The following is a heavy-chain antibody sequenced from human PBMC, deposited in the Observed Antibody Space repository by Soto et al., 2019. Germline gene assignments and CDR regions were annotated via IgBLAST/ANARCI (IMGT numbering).Heavy chain of an antibody. V-gene: IGHV1-18*01. CDR2: IGAYNGHT. CDR1: GYTFTNSG. Sequence: VASVKVSCKASGYTFTNSGISWVRQAPGQGLEWMGWIGAYNGHTKYAQKPQGRVTMTTDTSTSTAYMELRSLKSDDTAVYYCAREDYYDSSGYLPVRYYFGMDVWGQGTTVTV. J-gene: IGHJ6*02. D-gene: IGHD3-22*01. CDR3: AREDYYDSSGYLPVRYYFGMDV.